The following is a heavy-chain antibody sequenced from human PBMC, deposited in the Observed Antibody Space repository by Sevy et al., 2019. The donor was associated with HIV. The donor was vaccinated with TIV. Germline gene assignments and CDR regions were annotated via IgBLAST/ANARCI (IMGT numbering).Heavy chain of an antibody. CDR1: GDSVSSNSAA. CDR3: ARDGDFDWLLLGDAFDV. CDR2: TSNRYKWFN. D-gene: IGHD3-9*01. J-gene: IGHJ3*01. Sequence: SQTLSLTRAISGDSVSSNSAAWNWIRQSPSRGLEWLGRTSNRYKWFNDYAVSVKSRITINPDTSKNQFSLKLNSVTPEDTAVYYCARDGDFDWLLLGDAFDVWGQWTMVTVSS. V-gene: IGHV6-1*01.